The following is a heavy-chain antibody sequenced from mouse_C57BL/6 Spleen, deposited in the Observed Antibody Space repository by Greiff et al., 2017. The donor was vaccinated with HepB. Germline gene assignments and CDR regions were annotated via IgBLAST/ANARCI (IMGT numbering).Heavy chain of an antibody. CDR1: GYSITCGYY. D-gene: IGHD2-3*01. V-gene: IGHV3-6*01. CDR2: ISYDGSN. J-gene: IGHJ2*01. CDR3: ASLYDGLDY. Sequence: VQLKQSGPGLVKPSQSLSLTCSVTGYSITCGYYWNWIRQFPGNKLEWMGYISYDGSNNYNPSLKNRISITRDTSKNQFFLKLNSVTTEDTATYYCASLYDGLDYWGQGTTLTVSS.